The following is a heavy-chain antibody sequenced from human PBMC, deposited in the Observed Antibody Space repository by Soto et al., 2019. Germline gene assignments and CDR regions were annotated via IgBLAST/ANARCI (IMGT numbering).Heavy chain of an antibody. J-gene: IGHJ5*02. CDR3: ARPRHNWNDVESWFDP. Sequence: SETLSLTCTVSGGSISSSSYYWGWIRQPPGKGLEWIGSIYYSGSTYYNPSLKSRVTISVDTSKNQFSLKLSSVTAADTAVYYCARPRHNWNDVESWFDPWGQGTLVTVSS. V-gene: IGHV4-39*01. D-gene: IGHD1-20*01. CDR2: IYYSGST. CDR1: GGSISSSSYY.